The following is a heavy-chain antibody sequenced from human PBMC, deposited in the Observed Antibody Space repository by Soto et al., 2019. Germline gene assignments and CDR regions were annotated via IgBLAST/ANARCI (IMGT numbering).Heavy chain of an antibody. Sequence: SETMSLTCTVSGGCISSGGYYWSWTRQHPGKGLEWIGYIYYSGSTYYNPSLKSRVTISVDTSKNQFSLKLSSVTAADTAVYYCARDRSNAPFYYGMDVWGQGTTVTVS. J-gene: IGHJ6*02. CDR1: GGCISSGGYY. CDR2: IYYSGST. D-gene: IGHD7-27*01. V-gene: IGHV4-31*03. CDR3: ARDRSNAPFYYGMDV.